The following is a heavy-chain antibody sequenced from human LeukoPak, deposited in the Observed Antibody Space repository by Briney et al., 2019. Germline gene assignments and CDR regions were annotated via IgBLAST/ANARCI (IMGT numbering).Heavy chain of an antibody. CDR1: GGSISSGDYY. J-gene: IGHJ4*02. CDR3: ASIPPLYGSGSYSSDY. CDR2: IYYSGST. D-gene: IGHD3-10*01. V-gene: IGHV4-61*08. Sequence: SETLSLTCTVSGGSISSGDYYWSWIRQPPGKGLEWIGYIYYSGSTNYNPSLKSRVTISVDTSKNQFSLKLSSVTAADTAVYYCASIPPLYGSGSYSSDYWGQGTLVTVSS.